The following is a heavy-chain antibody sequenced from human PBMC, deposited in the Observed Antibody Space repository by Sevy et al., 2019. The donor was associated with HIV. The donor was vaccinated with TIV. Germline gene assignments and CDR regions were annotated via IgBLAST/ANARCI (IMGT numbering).Heavy chain of an antibody. V-gene: IGHV1-18*01. Sequence: ASVKVSCKASGYTFTSYRVSWVRQAPGQGLEWMGWISAHNGDTHYAQKFQGRVTMTTDTHTSTAYMDLRSLRSDETAVYYCARAYCSGGSCYSLAYWGQGTLVTVSS. CDR3: ARAYCSGGSCYSLAY. D-gene: IGHD2-15*01. J-gene: IGHJ4*02. CDR1: GYTFTSYR. CDR2: ISAHNGDT.